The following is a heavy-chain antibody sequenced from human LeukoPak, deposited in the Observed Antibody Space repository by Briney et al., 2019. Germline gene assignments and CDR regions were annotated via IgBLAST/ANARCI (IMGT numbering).Heavy chain of an antibody. V-gene: IGHV1-18*01. J-gene: IGHJ4*02. CDR1: GGTFSSYA. D-gene: IGHD4-17*01. CDR2: ISAYNGNT. CDR3: ARALPLMTTVTTVEDLVLDY. Sequence: GASVKVSCKASGGTFSSYAISWVRQAPGQGLEWMGWISAYNGNTNYAQKLQGRVTMTTDTSTSTAYMELRSLRSDDTAVYYCARALPLMTTVTTVEDLVLDYWGQGTLVTVSS.